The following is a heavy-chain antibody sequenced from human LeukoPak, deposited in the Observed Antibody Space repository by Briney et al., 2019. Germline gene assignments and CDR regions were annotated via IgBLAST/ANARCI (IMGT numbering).Heavy chain of an antibody. V-gene: IGHV4-34*01. CDR1: GGSFSGYY. CDR3: ARGVTPHYYYYMDV. J-gene: IGHJ6*03. Sequence: SETLSPTCAVYGGSFSGYYWSWIRQPPGKGLEWIGEINHSGSTNYNPSLKSRVTISVDTSKNQFSLKLSSVTAADTAVYYCARGVTPHYYYYMDVWGKGTTVTVSS. CDR2: INHSGST. D-gene: IGHD2-21*02.